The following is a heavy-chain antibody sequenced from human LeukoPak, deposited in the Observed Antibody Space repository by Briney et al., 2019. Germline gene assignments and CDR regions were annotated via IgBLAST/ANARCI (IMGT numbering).Heavy chain of an antibody. J-gene: IGHJ3*02. D-gene: IGHD2-21*02. V-gene: IGHV1-18*04. CDR2: ISAYNGNT. Sequence: ASVKVSCKASGYTFTSYGISWVRQAPGQGLEWMGWISAYNGNTNYAQKLQGRVTMTTDTSTSTAYMELRSLRSDDTAVYYCARSHIVVVTASDAFDIWGQGTMVTVSS. CDR3: ARSHIVVVTASDAFDI. CDR1: GYTFTSYG.